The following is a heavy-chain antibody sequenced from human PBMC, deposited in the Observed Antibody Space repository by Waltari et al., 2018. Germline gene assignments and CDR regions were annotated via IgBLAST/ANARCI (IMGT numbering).Heavy chain of an antibody. CDR2: INTNTGNP. CDR1: GYTFTSYA. CDR3: ARRVFLGYCSSTSCYHNWFDP. D-gene: IGHD2-2*01. J-gene: IGHJ5*02. V-gene: IGHV7-4-1*02. Sequence: QVQLVQSGSELKKPGASVKVSCKASGYTFTSYAMNWVRQAPGQGLEWMGWINTNTGNPTYAHGFTGRFVFSLDTSVSTAYLQISSLKAEDTAVYYCARRVFLGYCSSTSCYHNWFDPWGQGTLVTVSS.